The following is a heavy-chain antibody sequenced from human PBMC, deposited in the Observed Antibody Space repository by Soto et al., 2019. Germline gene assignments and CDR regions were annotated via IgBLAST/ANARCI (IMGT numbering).Heavy chain of an antibody. D-gene: IGHD2-2*01. J-gene: IGHJ4*02. CDR1: GFTFSSYS. CDR2: ISSSSSYI. V-gene: IGHV3-21*01. CDR3: ARGGVPAAIG. Sequence: EVQLVESGGGLVKPGGSLRLSCAASGFTFSSYSMNWVRQAPGKGLEWVSSISSSSSYIYYADSVKGRFTISRDNAKNSLYMQMNSLRAEDTAVYYCARGGVPAAIGWGQGTLVTVSS.